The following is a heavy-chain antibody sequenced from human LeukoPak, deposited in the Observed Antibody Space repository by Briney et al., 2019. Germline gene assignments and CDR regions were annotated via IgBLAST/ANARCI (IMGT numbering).Heavy chain of an antibody. CDR3: ARATYYYDSSGYLVDY. CDR2: ISSSGRTI. D-gene: IGHD3-22*01. V-gene: IGHV3-48*03. Sequence: GGSLRLSCAASGFTFSSYEMNWVRRAPGKGLEWVSYISSSGRTIYYADSVKGRFTISRDNAKNSLYLQMNSLRAEDTAVYYCARATYYYDSSGYLVDYWGQGTLVTVSS. J-gene: IGHJ4*02. CDR1: GFTFSSYE.